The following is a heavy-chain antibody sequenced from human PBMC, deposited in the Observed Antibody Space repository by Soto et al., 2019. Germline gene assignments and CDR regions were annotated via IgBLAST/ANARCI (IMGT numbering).Heavy chain of an antibody. Sequence: GASVKVSCKASGGTFSSYTISWVRQAPGQGLEWMGRIIPILGIANYAQKFQGRVTITADKSTSTAYMELSSLRSEDTAVYYCARGIAAAGSLSNHWGQGTLVTVSS. J-gene: IGHJ1*01. D-gene: IGHD6-13*01. CDR1: GGTFSSYT. V-gene: IGHV1-69*02. CDR2: IIPILGIA. CDR3: ARGIAAAGSLSNH.